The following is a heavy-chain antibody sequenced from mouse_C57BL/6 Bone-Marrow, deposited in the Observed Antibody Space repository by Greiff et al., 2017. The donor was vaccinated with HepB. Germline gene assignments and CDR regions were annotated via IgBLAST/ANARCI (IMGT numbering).Heavy chain of an antibody. CDR1: GYSFTDYN. CDR3: ARSYDGSSWGDCDY. D-gene: IGHD1-1*01. V-gene: IGHV1-39*01. Sequence: VQLQQSGPELVKPGASVKISCKASGYSFTDYNMNWVKQSNGKSLEWIGVINPNYGTTSYNQKFKGKATLTVDQSSSTAYMQLNSRTSEDSAVYYCARSYDGSSWGDCDYWGQGTTLTVSS. CDR2: INPNYGTT. J-gene: IGHJ2*01.